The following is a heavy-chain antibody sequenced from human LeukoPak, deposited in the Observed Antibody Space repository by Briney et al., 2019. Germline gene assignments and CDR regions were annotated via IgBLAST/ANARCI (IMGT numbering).Heavy chain of an antibody. Sequence: GGSLRLSCAASGFTFSSYSMNWVRQAPGKGLEWVSSISSSSSYIYYADSVKGRFTTSRDNAKNSLYLQMNSLRAEDTAVYYCARGPTYYYDSSGSTTDYWGQGTLVTVSS. J-gene: IGHJ4*02. CDR3: ARGPTYYYDSSGSTTDY. CDR2: ISSSSSYI. D-gene: IGHD3-22*01. V-gene: IGHV3-21*01. CDR1: GFTFSSYS.